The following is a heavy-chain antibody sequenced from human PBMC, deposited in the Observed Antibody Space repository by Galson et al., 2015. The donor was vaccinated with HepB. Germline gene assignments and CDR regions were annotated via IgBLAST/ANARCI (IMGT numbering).Heavy chain of an antibody. Sequence: SLRLSCAASGVTVSSNYMSWVRQAPGKGLEWVSVIYSGGSAYSADSVKGRFTISRYHSKNTLYLQMNSLRVEDTAVYYCASGPRGGATLYWGQGTLVTVSS. D-gene: IGHD1-26*01. CDR1: GVTVSSNY. V-gene: IGHV3-53*04. CDR2: IYSGGSA. J-gene: IGHJ4*02. CDR3: ASGPRGGATLY.